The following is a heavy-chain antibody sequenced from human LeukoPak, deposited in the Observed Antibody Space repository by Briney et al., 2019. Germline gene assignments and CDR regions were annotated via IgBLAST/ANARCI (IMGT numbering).Heavy chain of an antibody. CDR1: GIMFSTYA. CDR3: ARNNYGMDV. CDR2: ISYDGSNE. V-gene: IGHV3-30-3*01. Sequence: GGSLRLSCAASGIMFSTYAMHWVSQAPGKGLEWVAVISYDGSNEYYADSVRGRFTISRDNSKNTLFLQMNSLRVEDTAVYYCARNNYGMDVWGQGTTVTVSS. J-gene: IGHJ6*02.